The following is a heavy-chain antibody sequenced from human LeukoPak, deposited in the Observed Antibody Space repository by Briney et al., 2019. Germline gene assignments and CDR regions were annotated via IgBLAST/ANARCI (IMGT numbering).Heavy chain of an antibody. J-gene: IGHJ5*01. D-gene: IGHD3-3*01. Sequence: SETLSLTCTVSGGSISSGGYYWSWIRQHPGKGLEWIGYIYYSGSTYYNPSLKSRVTISVDTSKNQFSLKLSSVTAADTAVYYCAREVQKNDDFWSGYRGHNWFDSWGQGTLVTVSS. CDR2: IYYSGST. CDR3: AREVQKNDDFWSGYRGHNWFDS. CDR1: GGSISSGGYY. V-gene: IGHV4-31*03.